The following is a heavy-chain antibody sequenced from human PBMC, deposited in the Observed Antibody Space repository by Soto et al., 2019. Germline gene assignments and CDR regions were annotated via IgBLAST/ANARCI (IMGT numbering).Heavy chain of an antibody. CDR3: ARSLPGTYGAFDL. CDR2: ISGDGSST. V-gene: IGHV3-74*01. J-gene: IGHJ3*01. Sequence: EVPLVDSGGGLVQPGGSLRLPCAASEFTFRSYWMHWVRQSPGKGLVWVSRISGDGSSTNYADSVKGRFTISRDNAKNTVYLQIDSLRAEDTAVYYCARSLPGTYGAFDLWGQGTMVTVSS. CDR1: EFTFRSYW. D-gene: IGHD1-7*01.